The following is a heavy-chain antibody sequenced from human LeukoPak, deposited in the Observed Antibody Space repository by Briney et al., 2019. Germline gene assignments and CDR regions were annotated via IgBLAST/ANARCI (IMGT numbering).Heavy chain of an antibody. V-gene: IGHV3-30-3*01. D-gene: IGHD3-16*01. CDR2: ISYDGSNK. J-gene: IGHJ4*02. CDR3: ARGLGETGYY. Sequence: PGGSLRLSCAASGFTFSSYAMSWVRQAPGKGLEWVAVISYDGSNKYYADSVKGRFTISRDNSKNTLYLQMNSLRAEDTAVYYCARGLGETGYYWGQGTLVTVSS. CDR1: GFTFSSYA.